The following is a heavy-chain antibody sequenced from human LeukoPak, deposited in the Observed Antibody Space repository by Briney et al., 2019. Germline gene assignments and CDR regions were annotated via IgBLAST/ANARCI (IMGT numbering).Heavy chain of an antibody. CDR2: ISGSGGST. D-gene: IGHD2-2*01. V-gene: IGHV3-23*01. CDR1: GFIFSSYD. CDR3: AAQIVVPAAIADY. Sequence: GGSLRLSCAASGFIFSSYDMNWVRQAPGKGLEWVSAISGSGGSTYYADSVKGRFTVSRDNSKNTLYLQMTSLRAEDTAVYFCAAQIVVPAAIADYWGQGTLVTVSS. J-gene: IGHJ4*02.